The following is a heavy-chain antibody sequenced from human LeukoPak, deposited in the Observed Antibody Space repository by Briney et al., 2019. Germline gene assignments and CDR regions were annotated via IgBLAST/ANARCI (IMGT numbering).Heavy chain of an antibody. Sequence: GASVKVSCKASGYTFTSYGISWVRQAPGQGLEWMGWISAYNGNTNYAQKLQGRVTMTTDTSTSTAYMELRSLRSDDTAVYYCARVRRGDCSSTSCYERNWFDPWGQGTLVTVSS. CDR1: GYTFTSYG. V-gene: IGHV1-18*01. D-gene: IGHD2-2*01. CDR2: ISAYNGNT. J-gene: IGHJ5*02. CDR3: ARVRRGDCSSTSCYERNWFDP.